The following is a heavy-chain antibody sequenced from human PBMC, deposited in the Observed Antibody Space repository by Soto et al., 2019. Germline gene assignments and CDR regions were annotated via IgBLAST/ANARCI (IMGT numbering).Heavy chain of an antibody. D-gene: IGHD2-8*01. Sequence: ASVKVSCKASGYSFTDYHIHWVRQAPGQGLEWLGRINPKSGGTSTAQKFQGWVTMTTDTSISTASMELTRLTSDDTAIYYCARGDSTDCSNGVCFFFYNHDMDVWGQGTTVTVSS. CDR3: ARGDSTDCSNGVCFFFYNHDMDV. CDR2: INPKSGGT. J-gene: IGHJ6*02. V-gene: IGHV1-2*04. CDR1: GYSFTDYH.